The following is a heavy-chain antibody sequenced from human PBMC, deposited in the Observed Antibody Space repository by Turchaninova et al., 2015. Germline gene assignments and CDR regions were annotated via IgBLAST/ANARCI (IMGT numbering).Heavy chain of an antibody. D-gene: IGHD1-1*01. V-gene: IGHV4-39*07. Sequence: QLQLQESGPGLVKPSETLSLTCTVSGGSLSSSTCYWGWVRQPPGKGLEWIGSLHYSGSTYYNPSLKSRVTISIDTSKNQFSLKLSSVTAADTAVYYCARVDRAYSNWKYYYYYMDVWGKGTTVTVSS. CDR2: LHYSGST. CDR3: ARVDRAYSNWKYYYYYMDV. CDR1: GGSLSSSTCY. J-gene: IGHJ6*03.